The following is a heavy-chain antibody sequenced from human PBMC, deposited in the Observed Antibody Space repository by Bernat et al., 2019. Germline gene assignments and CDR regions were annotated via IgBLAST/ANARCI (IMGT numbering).Heavy chain of an antibody. CDR3: TTGGLDLRL. Sequence: EVQLVESGGGLVKPGGSLRLSCAASGFTFNNAWMNWVRQASGKGLEWVGRIKSKTAGGTTDYAAPVKGRFTISRDDSKNTLYLPMNSLKTEDSSVYCCTTGGLDLRLWGQGTLVTVSS. V-gene: IGHV3-15*07. CDR2: IKSKTAGGTT. D-gene: IGHD3/OR15-3a*01. CDR1: GFTFNNAW. J-gene: IGHJ4*02.